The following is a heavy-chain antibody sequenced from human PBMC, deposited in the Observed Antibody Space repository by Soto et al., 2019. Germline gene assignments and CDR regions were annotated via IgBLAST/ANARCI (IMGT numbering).Heavy chain of an antibody. V-gene: IGHV3-15*01. CDR2: IKSKTDGGTT. D-gene: IGHD1-26*01. Sequence: GGSLRLSCAASGFTFSNAWMSWVRQAPGKGLEWVGRIKSKTDGGTTDYAAPVKGRFTISRDDSKNTLYLQMNSLKTEDTAVYYCTSGWELLIFDYWCQGTLVTVSS. CDR3: TSGWELLIFDY. J-gene: IGHJ4*02. CDR1: GFTFSNAW.